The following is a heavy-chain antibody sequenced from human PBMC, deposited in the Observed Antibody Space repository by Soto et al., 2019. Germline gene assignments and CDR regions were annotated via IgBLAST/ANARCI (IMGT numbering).Heavy chain of an antibody. J-gene: IGHJ4*02. CDR2: IIPVFGRV. CDR3: ATSYGSGYRAFDY. CDR1: GGSFNTYA. D-gene: IGHD3-10*01. Sequence: SVKVSCKASGGSFNTYAISWVRQAPGQGLEWMGGIIPVFGRVSYAQNFQGRLTITADDSTSTAYMELRSLRSEDTAFYYCATSYGSGYRAFDYWGQGALVTVSS. V-gene: IGHV1-69*13.